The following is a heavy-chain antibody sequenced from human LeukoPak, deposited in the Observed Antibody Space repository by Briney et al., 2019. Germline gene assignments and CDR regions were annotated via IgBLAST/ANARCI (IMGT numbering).Heavy chain of an antibody. V-gene: IGHV3-33*01. Sequence: GGSLRLSCAVSGFTFSSYGMHWVRQAPGKGLEWVAVIWYDGSNKYYADSVKGRFTISRDNSKNTLYLQMNSLRAEDTAVYYCARADYYGSGLFDYWGQGTLVTVSS. D-gene: IGHD3-10*01. CDR3: ARADYYGSGLFDY. CDR2: IWYDGSNK. CDR1: GFTFSSYG. J-gene: IGHJ4*02.